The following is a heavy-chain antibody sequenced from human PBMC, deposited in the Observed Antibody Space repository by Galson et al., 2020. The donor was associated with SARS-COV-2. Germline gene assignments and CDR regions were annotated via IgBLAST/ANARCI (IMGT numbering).Heavy chain of an antibody. CDR3: ASELDNYSNFFHY. Sequence: SETLSLTCTVSGDSISSDNYYWSWIRQPPGKGLEWIGYIYYSGSTYYNPSLKSRAAISVNTSKNQFSLKLSSVTAADTAVYYCASELDNYSNFFHYWGQGTLVTVSS. CDR2: IYYSGST. J-gene: IGHJ4*02. V-gene: IGHV4-30-4*01. CDR1: GDSISSDNYY. D-gene: IGHD4-4*01.